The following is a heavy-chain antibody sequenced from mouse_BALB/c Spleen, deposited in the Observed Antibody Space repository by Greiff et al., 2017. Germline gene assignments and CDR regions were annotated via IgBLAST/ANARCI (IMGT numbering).Heavy chain of an antibody. Sequence: EVQGVESGGGLVKPGGSLKLSCAASGFTFSDYYMYWVRQSPEKRLEWVAEISSGGSYTYYPDTVTGRFTISRDNAKNTLYLEMSSLRSEDTAMYYCARDRAWFAYWGQGTLVTVSA. CDR1: GFTFSDYY. V-gene: IGHV5-9-4*01. CDR2: ISSGGSYT. CDR3: ARDRAWFAY. J-gene: IGHJ3*01. D-gene: IGHD3-1*01.